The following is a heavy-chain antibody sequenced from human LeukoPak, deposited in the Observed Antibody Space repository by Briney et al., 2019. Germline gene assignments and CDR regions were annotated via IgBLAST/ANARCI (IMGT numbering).Heavy chain of an antibody. CDR3: ARVTTVITVGDY. CDR2: ISYSGST. J-gene: IGHJ4*02. CDR1: GGSISSHY. V-gene: IGHV4-59*11. Sequence: PSETLSLTCTVSGGSISSHYWSWIRQPPGKGLEWIGYISYSGSTNYNPSLKSRVTISVDTSKNQFSLKLSSVTAADTAMYYCARVTTVITVGDYWGQGTLVTVSS. D-gene: IGHD4-11*01.